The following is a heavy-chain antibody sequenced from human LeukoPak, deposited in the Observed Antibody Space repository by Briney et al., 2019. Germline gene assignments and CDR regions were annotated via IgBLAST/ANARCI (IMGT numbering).Heavy chain of an antibody. CDR1: GGSFSGYY. Sequence: SETLSLTCAVCGGSFSGYYWSWIRQPPGKGLEWIGEINHSGSTNYNPSLKSRVTISVDTSKNQFSLKLSSVTAADTAVYYCARASGSYYNYFDYWGQGTLVTVSS. J-gene: IGHJ4*02. V-gene: IGHV4-34*01. D-gene: IGHD1-26*01. CDR3: ARASGSYYNYFDY. CDR2: INHSGST.